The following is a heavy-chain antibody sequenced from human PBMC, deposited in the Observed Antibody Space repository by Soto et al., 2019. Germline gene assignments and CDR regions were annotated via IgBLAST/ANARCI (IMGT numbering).Heavy chain of an antibody. V-gene: IGHV3-23*01. CDR1: GVTFSSYA. CDR3: AKDPVVAHEPSFDS. CDR2: ISGSGGSP. J-gene: IGHJ4*02. Sequence: GRSLKLSCAAPGVTFSSYAMSWVRQAPGKGLEWVSAISGSGGSPYYAASVRGRFTIPRNISKTTLYLKMNSLSAEDTALFYCAKDPVVAHEPSFDSGGRGTLVTVSS. D-gene: IGHD2-15*01.